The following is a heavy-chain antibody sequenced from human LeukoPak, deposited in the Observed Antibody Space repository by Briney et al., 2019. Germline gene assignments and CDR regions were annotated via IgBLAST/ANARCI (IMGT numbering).Heavy chain of an antibody. V-gene: IGHV3-23*01. D-gene: IGHD1-7*01. Sequence: GGSLRLSCAASGLTFNRCAMSWVRQAPGKGLEWVSGITGSGDTKYYPGSVKGRFTISRDNSKNTLYLQMNSLRAEDTAVYYCAKFTGTTIYYGMDVWGRGTTVTVSS. CDR1: GLTFNRCA. CDR2: ITGSGDTK. CDR3: AKFTGTTIYYGMDV. J-gene: IGHJ6*02.